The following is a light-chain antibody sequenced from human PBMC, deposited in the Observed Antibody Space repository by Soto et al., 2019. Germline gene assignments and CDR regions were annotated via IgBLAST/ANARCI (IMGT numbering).Light chain of an antibody. Sequence: EIVMAQSPATLSVSPGERATLSCRASQSISVNLAWYQQKPGQAPRLLISGASTRAPGIPARFSGSGSGTEFTLTSSSLQSEDSAVYYCQHYNNWPLTFGGGTKVEIK. CDR3: QHYNNWPLT. V-gene: IGKV3D-15*01. CDR2: GAS. CDR1: QSISVN. J-gene: IGKJ4*01.